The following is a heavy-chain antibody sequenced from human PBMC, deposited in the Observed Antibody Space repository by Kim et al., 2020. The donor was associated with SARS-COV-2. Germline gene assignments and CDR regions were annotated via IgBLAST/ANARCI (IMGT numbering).Heavy chain of an antibody. D-gene: IGHD1-26*01. V-gene: IGHV3-9*01. J-gene: IGHJ2*01. CDR2: ISWNSGSI. CDR3: AKDTGGWDYWYFDL. CDR1: GFTFGDYA. Sequence: GGSLRLSCAASGFTFGDYAMHWVRQAPGKGLEWVSGISWNSGSIGYADSVKGRFTISRDNAKNSLYLQMNSLRAEDTALYYCAKDTGGWDYWYFDLWGRGTLVTVSS.